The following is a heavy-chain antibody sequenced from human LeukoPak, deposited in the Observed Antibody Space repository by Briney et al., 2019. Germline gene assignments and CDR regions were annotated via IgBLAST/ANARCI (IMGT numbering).Heavy chain of an antibody. CDR3: ARDDGKAVALDY. CDR1: GGSISSGSYY. CDR2: IYTSGST. D-gene: IGHD6-19*01. V-gene: IGHV4-61*02. Sequence: SQTLSLTCTVSGGSISSGSYYWSWIRQPARKGLEWIGRIYTSGSTNYNPSLKSRVTISVDTSKNQFSLKLSSVTAADTAVYYCARDDGKAVALDYWGQGTLVTVSS. J-gene: IGHJ4*02.